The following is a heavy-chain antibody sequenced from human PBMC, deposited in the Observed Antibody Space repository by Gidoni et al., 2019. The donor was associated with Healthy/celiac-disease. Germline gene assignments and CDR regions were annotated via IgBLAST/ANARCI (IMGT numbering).Heavy chain of an antibody. CDR2: ISSSSSYI. J-gene: IGHJ4*02. V-gene: IGHV3-21*01. D-gene: IGHD1-1*01. Sequence: EVQLVESGGGLVKPGGSLRLSCAASGFPFSSYSMNWVRQAPGKGLEWVSSISSSSSYIYYADSVKGRFTISRDNAKNSLYLQMNSLRAEDTAVYYCASPGTGTVGGYFDYWGQGTLVTVSS. CDR3: ASPGTGTVGGYFDY. CDR1: GFPFSSYS.